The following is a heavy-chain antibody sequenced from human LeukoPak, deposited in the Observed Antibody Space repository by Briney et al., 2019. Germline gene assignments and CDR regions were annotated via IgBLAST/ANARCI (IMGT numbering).Heavy chain of an antibody. CDR2: ISYDGSIK. V-gene: IGHV3-30*04. Sequence: PGGSLRLSCAASGFTFSNYAMHWVRQAPGKGLEWVTVISYDGSIKYYADSVKGRFTISRDSSKNTLYLQMNSLRAEDTAVYYCARVDYYDSSGPFDYWGQGTLVTVSS. J-gene: IGHJ4*02. CDR1: GFTFSNYA. CDR3: ARVDYYDSSGPFDY. D-gene: IGHD3-22*01.